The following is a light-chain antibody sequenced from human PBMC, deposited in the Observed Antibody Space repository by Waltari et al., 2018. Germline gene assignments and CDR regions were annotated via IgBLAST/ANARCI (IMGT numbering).Light chain of an antibody. J-gene: IGKJ1*01. V-gene: IGKV3-20*01. CDR1: QRVTRT. CDR2: DAS. Sequence: EIVLTLSPGTLFLSPGVRANLFCRASQRVTRTLAWYQQKPGQAPRLLIYDASSRATGIPDRFSGSGYGTDFSLTISRLEPEDFAVYYCQKYGTLPATFGQGTKVEIK. CDR3: QKYGTLPAT.